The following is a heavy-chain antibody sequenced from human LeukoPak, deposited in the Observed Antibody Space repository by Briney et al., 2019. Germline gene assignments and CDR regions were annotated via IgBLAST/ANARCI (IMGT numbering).Heavy chain of an antibody. CDR3: ATSYSSTWGRAWFDP. J-gene: IGHJ5*02. V-gene: IGHV4-34*01. CDR1: GGSISGYY. CDR2: INHSGST. D-gene: IGHD6-13*01. Sequence: SETLSLTCTVSGGSISGYYWSRIRQPPGKGLEWIGEINHSGSTNYSPSLKSRVTISVDTSKNQFSLKLSSVTAADTAVYYCATSYSSTWGRAWFDPWGQGTLVTVSS.